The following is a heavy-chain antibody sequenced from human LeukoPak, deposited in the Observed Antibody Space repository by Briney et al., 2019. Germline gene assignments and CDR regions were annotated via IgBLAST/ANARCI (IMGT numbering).Heavy chain of an antibody. CDR2: INPNSGGT. CDR1: GYTFTDYY. D-gene: IGHD6-19*01. V-gene: IGHV1-2*04. CDR3: ARGSYSSGWECFDY. Sequence: ASVTVSCTASGYTFTDYYIHWVRQAPGQGLEWMGRINPNSGGTNYAQKFQGWVTMTRDTSISTAYMELSRLRSDDTAVYYCARGSYSSGWECFDYWGQGTLVTVSS. J-gene: IGHJ4*02.